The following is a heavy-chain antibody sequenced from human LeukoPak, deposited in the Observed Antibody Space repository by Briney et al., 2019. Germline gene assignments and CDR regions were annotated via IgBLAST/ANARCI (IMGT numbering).Heavy chain of an antibody. Sequence: GGSLRLSCAASGFTFSNAWMSWVRQAPGKRLEWVGRIKSKTDGGTTDYAAPVKGRFTISRDDSKNTLYLQMNSLKTEDTAVYYCTTDPGYYGSGSYDRYYYYGMDVWGQGTTVTVSS. V-gene: IGHV3-15*01. CDR2: IKSKTDGGTT. CDR3: TTDPGYYGSGSYDRYYYYGMDV. J-gene: IGHJ6*02. CDR1: GFTFSNAW. D-gene: IGHD3-10*01.